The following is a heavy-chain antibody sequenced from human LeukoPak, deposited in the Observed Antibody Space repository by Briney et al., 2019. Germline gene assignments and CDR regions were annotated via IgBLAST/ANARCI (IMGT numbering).Heavy chain of an antibody. D-gene: IGHD3-3*01. J-gene: IGHJ4*02. Sequence: SQTLSLTCALSGDSITIGTYYWSWLRQPRGKGLEWTGCILHSGSTYYNPSLKSRVTISVDTYKRQSSLKLSSVTAAETAVYFCARTRDFWNGYFDYWGQGILVAVSS. CDR2: ILHSGST. V-gene: IGHV4-30-2*01. CDR1: GDSITIGTYY. CDR3: ARTRDFWNGYFDY.